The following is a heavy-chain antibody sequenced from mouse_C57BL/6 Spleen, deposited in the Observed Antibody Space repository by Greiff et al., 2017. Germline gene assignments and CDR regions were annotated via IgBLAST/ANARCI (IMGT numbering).Heavy chain of an antibody. CDR1: GYAFSSSW. V-gene: IGHV1-82*01. CDR3: ARGSTVVAPMDY. J-gene: IGHJ4*01. CDR2: IYPGDGDT. Sequence: VQLVESGPELVKPGASVKISCKASGYAFSSSWMNWVKQRPGKGLEWIGRIYPGDGDTNYNGKFKGKATLTADKSSSTAYMQLSSLTSEDSAVYFCARGSTVVAPMDYWGQGTSVTVSS. D-gene: IGHD1-1*01.